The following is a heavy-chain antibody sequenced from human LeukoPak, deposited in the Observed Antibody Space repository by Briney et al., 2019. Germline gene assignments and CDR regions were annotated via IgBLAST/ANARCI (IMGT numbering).Heavy chain of an antibody. V-gene: IGHV3-23*01. CDR1: GFTFINYA. CDR2: ISGGGGST. D-gene: IGHD6-25*01. Sequence: AGGSLILSCAASGFTFINYAMNWVRQAPGEGLEWVSSISGGGGSTYYGDSVKGRFTISRDNSKNTLYLQMNSLRVEDTAVYYCAKDMGLERLFDYWGQGTLVTVSS. CDR3: AKDMGLERLFDY. J-gene: IGHJ4*02.